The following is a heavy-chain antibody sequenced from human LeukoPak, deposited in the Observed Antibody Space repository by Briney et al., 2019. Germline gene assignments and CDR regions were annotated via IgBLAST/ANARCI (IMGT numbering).Heavy chain of an antibody. CDR1: GFTLSSYS. CDR3: AREGFCTGGSCYSPSPGGMDV. Sequence: PGGSLRLSCAVSGFTLSSYSMNWVRQAPGKGLEWVSYISSSSSTICYADSVKGRFTVSRDNAKNSLYLRMNSLRVEDTAVYYCAREGFCTGGSCYSPSPGGMDVWGQGTTVTVSS. V-gene: IGHV3-48*01. CDR2: ISSSSSTI. D-gene: IGHD2-15*01. J-gene: IGHJ6*02.